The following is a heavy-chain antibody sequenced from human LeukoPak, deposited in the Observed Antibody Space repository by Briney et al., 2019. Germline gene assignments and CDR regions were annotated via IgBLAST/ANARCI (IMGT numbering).Heavy chain of an antibody. J-gene: IGHJ4*02. Sequence: PSETLSLTCAVSGGSISNSSYYWGWIRQPPGKGLEWIGSIYYSGSTYYNPSLKSRVTISVDTSKNQFSLKLSSVTAADTAVYYCARSGDGSGSYRYFDYWGQGTLVTVSS. CDR1: GGSISNSSYY. CDR3: ARSGDGSGSYRYFDY. CDR2: IYYSGST. V-gene: IGHV4-39*07. D-gene: IGHD3-10*01.